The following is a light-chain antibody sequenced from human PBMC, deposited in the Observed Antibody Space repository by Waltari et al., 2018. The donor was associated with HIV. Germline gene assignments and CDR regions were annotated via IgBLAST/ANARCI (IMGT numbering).Light chain of an antibody. J-gene: IGLJ3*02. Sequence: QSVLTQPPSVSGAPGQRVTISCTGSSNIGAGYDVQWYQQLPGTAPKLLSYGTNNGPSGVPDRFSGSKSGASASLAIAGLQAEDEADYYCQSYDNSVSDSVVFGGGTKVTVL. CDR2: GTN. CDR3: QSYDNSVSDSVV. CDR1: SSNIGAGYD. V-gene: IGLV1-40*01.